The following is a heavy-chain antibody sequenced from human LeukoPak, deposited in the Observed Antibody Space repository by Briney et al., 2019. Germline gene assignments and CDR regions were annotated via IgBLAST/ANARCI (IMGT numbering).Heavy chain of an antibody. Sequence: GGSLRLSCAASGFTFSSYSMNWVRQAPGKGLEWVSSISSSSSYIYYADSVKGRFTISRGNAKNSLYLQMNSLRAEDTAVYYCARGSIAVAGTYVYWGQGTLVTVSS. D-gene: IGHD6-19*01. J-gene: IGHJ4*02. V-gene: IGHV3-21*01. CDR2: ISSSSSYI. CDR1: GFTFSSYS. CDR3: ARGSIAVAGTYVY.